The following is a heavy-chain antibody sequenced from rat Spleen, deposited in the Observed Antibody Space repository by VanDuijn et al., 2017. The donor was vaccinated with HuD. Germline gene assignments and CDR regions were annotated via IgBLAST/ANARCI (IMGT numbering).Heavy chain of an antibody. CDR3: ARGSAFFDY. V-gene: IGHV2-47*01. D-gene: IGHD3-3*01. J-gene: IGHJ2*01. CDR2: FGSHGGT. CDR1: ELYLSSNI. Sequence: QVPLKESGPVLVQPFPTLFLPCTVSELYLSSNIFLWILSRPGKGLVWMGVFGSHGGTDYNSAIKSRLTISRDTSKSQVFLKMNSLQTEDTAMYFWARGSAFFDYWGQGVMVTVSS.